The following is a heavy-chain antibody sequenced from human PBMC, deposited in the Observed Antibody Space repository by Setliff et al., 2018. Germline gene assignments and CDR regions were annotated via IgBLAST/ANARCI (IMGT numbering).Heavy chain of an antibody. CDR2: ISPYSGKT. CDR3: AQTKGFKDGWFDP. CDR1: GYNFITLG. V-gene: IGHV1-18*01. Sequence: GASVKVSCKTSGYNFITLGINWVRQAPGQGLEWVGWISPYSGKTDYAQKFQDRVIMTIDSATTTAYMELKTLRSDDTAVYYCAQTKGFKDGWFDPWGQGTLVTVSS. J-gene: IGHJ5*02.